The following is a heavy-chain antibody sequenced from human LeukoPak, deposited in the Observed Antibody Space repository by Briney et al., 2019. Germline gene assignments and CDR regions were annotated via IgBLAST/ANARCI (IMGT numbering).Heavy chain of an antibody. CDR2: IRYDGSNK. CDR3: AKGHLSSSDYYDSSGLRY. CDR1: GFTFSSYG. D-gene: IGHD3-22*01. Sequence: GGSLRLSCAASGFTFSSYGMHWVRQAPGKGLEWVAFIRYDGSNKYYADSVKGRFTISRDNSKNTLYVPMNSLRAEDTAVYYCAKGHLSSSDYYDSSGLRYWGQGTLVTVSS. J-gene: IGHJ4*02. V-gene: IGHV3-30*02.